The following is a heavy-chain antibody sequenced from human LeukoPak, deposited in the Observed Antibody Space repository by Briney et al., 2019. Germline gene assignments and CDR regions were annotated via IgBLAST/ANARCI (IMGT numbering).Heavy chain of an antibody. V-gene: IGHV3-13*01. CDR2: IGTAGDT. J-gene: IGHJ5*02. CDR3: ARDLKPSYSGSYRSFGDWFDP. Sequence: GGSLRLSCAASGFTFNNHDMFWVRQLTGKGLEWVSAIGTAGDTSYLGFVQGRFTISRENAKNSLYLQMNSLRAEDTALYHCARDLKPSYSGSYRSFGDWFDPWGQGTLVTVSS. CDR1: GFTFNNHD. D-gene: IGHD1-26*01.